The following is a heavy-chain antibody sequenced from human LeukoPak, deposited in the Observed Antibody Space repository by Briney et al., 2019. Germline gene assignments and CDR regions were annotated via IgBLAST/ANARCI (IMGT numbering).Heavy chain of an antibody. D-gene: IGHD1-26*01. CDR1: GGSISSGGYY. CDR2: IYHSGST. Sequence: SQTLSLTCTVSGGSISSGGYYWSWIRQPPGKGLEWIGYIYHSGSTYYNPSLKSRVTISVDTSKNQFSLKLSSVTAADTAVYYCAREGKSGSYDDYWGQGTLVTVSS. CDR3: AREGKSGSYDDY. J-gene: IGHJ4*02. V-gene: IGHV4-30-2*01.